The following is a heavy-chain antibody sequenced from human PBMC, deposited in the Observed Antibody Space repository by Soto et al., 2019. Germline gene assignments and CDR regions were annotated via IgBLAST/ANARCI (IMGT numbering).Heavy chain of an antibody. CDR1: GFIFNTYD. CDR3: AKGQHCSSTSCYFYYYGMDV. D-gene: IGHD2-2*01. V-gene: IGHV3-30*18. J-gene: IGHJ6*02. CDR2: ISYDGSNK. Sequence: QVQLVESGGGVVQPGRSLRLSCAASGFIFNTYDMHWVRQAPGKGLEWVAVISYDGSNKYYADSVKGRLTISRDNSKKMXYXLMNSLRPEDTAVYYCAKGQHCSSTSCYFYYYGMDVWGQGTKVAVSS.